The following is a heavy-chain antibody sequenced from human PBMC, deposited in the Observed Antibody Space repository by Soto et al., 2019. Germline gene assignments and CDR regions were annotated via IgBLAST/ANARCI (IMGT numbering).Heavy chain of an antibody. CDR1: GGSISSGTYY. V-gene: IGHV4-39*02. CDR3: ERRLGRGVIGWFDP. D-gene: IGHD3-10*01. CDR2: LYYTGRT. Sequence: PSETLSVTCTVSGGSISSGTYYWGWIRQPPGKGLEWIGSLYYTGRTYYSPSLKSRVTISVDTSKNHFSMNLTSVTAADTAVYYCERRLGRGVIGWFDPWGQGTLVTFSS. J-gene: IGHJ5*02.